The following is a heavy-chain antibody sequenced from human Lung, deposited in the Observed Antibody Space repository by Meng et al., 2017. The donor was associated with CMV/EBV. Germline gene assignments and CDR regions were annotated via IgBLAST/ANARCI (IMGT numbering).Heavy chain of an antibody. CDR1: GGFISSRDYS. Sequence: SGGFISSRDYSWNWIRQSPGKGLEWIGFIYHGGKTYYNLSLKSRVTISVDTSKNELYLRLNSVTAADTAVYYCARRRDGYKYWFLDNWGQGALVTVSS. D-gene: IGHD5-24*01. V-gene: IGHV4-30-2*06. CDR3: ARRRDGYKYWFLDN. CDR2: IYHGGKT. J-gene: IGHJ4*02.